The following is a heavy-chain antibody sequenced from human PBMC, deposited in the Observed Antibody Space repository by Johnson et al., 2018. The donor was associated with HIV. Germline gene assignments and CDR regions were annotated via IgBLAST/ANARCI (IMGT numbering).Heavy chain of an antibody. V-gene: IGHV3-23*01. J-gene: IGHJ3*02. D-gene: IGHD2-8*02. Sequence: GGVVQPGGSLRLSCAASGFTFSSYAMSWVRQAPGKGLEWVSAISGSGGSTYYADSVKGRFTISRDNSKNTLYLQMNSLRAEDTAVYYCAKDPIVLVVYAISAFDIWGQGTMVTVSS. CDR3: AKDPIVLVVYAISAFDI. CDR1: GFTFSSYA. CDR2: ISGSGGST.